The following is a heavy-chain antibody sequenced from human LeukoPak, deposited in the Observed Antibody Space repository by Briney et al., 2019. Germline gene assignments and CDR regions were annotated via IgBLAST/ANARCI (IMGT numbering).Heavy chain of an antibody. V-gene: IGHV3-15*07. CDR2: IKSKTDGGTT. CDR1: GFIFTNAW. J-gene: IGHJ4*02. D-gene: IGHD4/OR15-4a*01. CDR3: AKERDYGPADY. Sequence: GSLRLSCAASGFIFTNAWMNWVRQAPGKGLEWVGRIKSKTDGGTTDYAAPVKGRFTVSRDDSKSKLYLQMNSLKTEDTAMYYCAKERDYGPADYWGQGTLVTVSS.